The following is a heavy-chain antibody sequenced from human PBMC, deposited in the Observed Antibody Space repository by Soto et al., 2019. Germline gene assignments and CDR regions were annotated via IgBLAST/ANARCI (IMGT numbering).Heavy chain of an antibody. CDR3: ARHNYGSGSTYFDY. D-gene: IGHD3-10*01. Sequence: QVQLQESGPGLVKPSETLSLTCTVSGGSISSYYWSWIRQPPGKGLEWIGYIYYSGSTNYNPSRKSRVTLAVDTSKNQFFLKLNSMTAADTVVYYCARHNYGSGSTYFDYWGQGTLVTVSS. CDR1: GGSISSYY. J-gene: IGHJ4*02. V-gene: IGHV4-59*08. CDR2: IYYSGST.